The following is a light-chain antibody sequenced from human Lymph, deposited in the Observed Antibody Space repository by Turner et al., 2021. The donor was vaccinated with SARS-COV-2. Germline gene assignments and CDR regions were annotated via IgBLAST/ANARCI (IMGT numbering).Light chain of an antibody. CDR1: QNVGSN. CDR2: SAS. J-gene: IGKJ4*02. V-gene: IGKV1-27*01. CDR3: QQYNNYRT. Sequence: DIVMTQSEKFMSTSIGDRVSVTCKASQNVGSNVAWFQQKPGQSPKPLIYSASYRYSGVPDRFTGSGSGTDFTLTISNVQSEDLAEYFCQQYNNYRTFGGGTKLEIK.